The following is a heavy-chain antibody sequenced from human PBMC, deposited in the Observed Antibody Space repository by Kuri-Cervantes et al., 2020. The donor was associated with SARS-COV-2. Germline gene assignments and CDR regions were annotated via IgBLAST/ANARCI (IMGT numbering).Heavy chain of an antibody. CDR2: IKSKTDGGTT. D-gene: IGHD3-3*01. V-gene: IGHV3-15*07. J-gene: IGHJ4*02. CDR1: GFTFSNAW. CDR3: AREKSYYDFWSGYYTGSYFDY. Sequence: GGSLRLSCAASGFTFSNAWMNWVRQAPGKGLEWVGRIKSKTDGGTTDYAAPVKGRFTISRDNSKNTLYLQMNSLRAEDTAVYYCAREKSYYDFWSGYYTGSYFDYWGQGTLVTVSS.